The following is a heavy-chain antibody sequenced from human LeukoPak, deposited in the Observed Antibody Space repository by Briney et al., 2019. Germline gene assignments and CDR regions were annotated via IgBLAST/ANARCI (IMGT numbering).Heavy chain of an antibody. CDR2: INPSGGST. Sequence: GASVKVSCKASGYTFTGYYMHWVRQAPGQGLEWMGIINPSGGSTSYAQKFQGRVTMTRDTSTSTVYMELSSLRSEDTAVYYCARDGGLRLGELSLSRFDYWGQGTLVTVSS. J-gene: IGHJ4*02. V-gene: IGHV1-46*01. CDR1: GYTFTGYY. CDR3: ARDGGLRLGELSLSRFDY. D-gene: IGHD3-16*02.